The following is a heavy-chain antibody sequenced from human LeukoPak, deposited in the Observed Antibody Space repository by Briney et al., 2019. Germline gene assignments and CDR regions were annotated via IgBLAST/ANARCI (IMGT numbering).Heavy chain of an antibody. Sequence: GASVKVSCKASGYTFTVYCIHWVRQAPGQGLEWMGWIYPYSGDTNYAQNFQGRVTMTRDTSISTDYLELNRLTSDATAVYYCARDRNSGSSLDIWGQGTMLTVSS. V-gene: IGHV1-2*02. CDR2: IYPYSGDT. CDR3: ARDRNSGSSLDI. D-gene: IGHD6-6*01. CDR1: GYTFTVYC. J-gene: IGHJ3*02.